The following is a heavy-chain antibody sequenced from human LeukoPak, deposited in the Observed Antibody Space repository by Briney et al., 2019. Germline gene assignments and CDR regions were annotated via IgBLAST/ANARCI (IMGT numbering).Heavy chain of an antibody. Sequence: GGALRLSCSPSRFSLSNYSMHWVRQAPGKGLVWVTRINPDGSVTNHADSVKGRFTISRDNAKNTLYLQMNCLRVEDTAVYYCSRDTYGYEDHWGQGTLVTVSS. D-gene: IGHD3-16*01. CDR3: SRDTYGYEDH. CDR2: INPDGSVT. V-gene: IGHV3-74*01. CDR1: RFSLSNYS. J-gene: IGHJ4*02.